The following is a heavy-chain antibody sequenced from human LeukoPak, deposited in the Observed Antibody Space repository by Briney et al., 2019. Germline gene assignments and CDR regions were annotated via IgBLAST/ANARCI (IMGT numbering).Heavy chain of an antibody. D-gene: IGHD4-23*01. CDR1: GFTFSSYA. J-gene: IGHJ4*02. Sequence: GGSLRLSCAASGFTFSSYAMSWVRQAPGKGLEWVSAISGSGGSTYYADSVKGRFTISRDNSKNTLYLQMNSLRAEDTAVYYCARDDYGGNSGFDYWGQGTLVTVSS. CDR2: ISGSGGST. V-gene: IGHV3-23*01. CDR3: ARDDYGGNSGFDY.